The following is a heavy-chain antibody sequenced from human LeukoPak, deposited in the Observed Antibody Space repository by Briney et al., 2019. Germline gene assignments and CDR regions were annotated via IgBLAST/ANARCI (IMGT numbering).Heavy chain of an antibody. V-gene: IGHV4-61*01. CDR1: DGSVSSGSYY. J-gene: IGHJ4*02. CDR2: IYYSGST. Sequence: SETLSLTCTVSDGSVSSGSYYWSWIRQPPGKGLEWIGYIYYSGSTNYNPSLKSRVTISVDTSKNQFSLKLSSVTAADTAVYYCARGYYDSSGFIDYWGQGTLVTVSS. D-gene: IGHD3-22*01. CDR3: ARGYYDSSGFIDY.